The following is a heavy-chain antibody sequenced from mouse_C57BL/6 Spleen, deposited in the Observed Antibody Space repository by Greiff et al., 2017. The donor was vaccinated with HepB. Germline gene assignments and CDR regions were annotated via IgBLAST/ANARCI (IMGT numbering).Heavy chain of an antibody. CDR2: ISPGSGSN. D-gene: IGHD1-1*01. Sequence: VQLQQSGAELVKPGASVKISCKASGYTFTDYYINWVKQRPGQGLEWIGQISPGSGSNYYNEKFKGKATLTADKSSSTAYIQLSSLTSEDSAVYFCARTSITTVVALPGYFDYWGQGTTLTVSS. CDR3: ARTSITTVVALPGYFDY. V-gene: IGHV1-77*01. CDR1: GYTFTDYY. J-gene: IGHJ2*01.